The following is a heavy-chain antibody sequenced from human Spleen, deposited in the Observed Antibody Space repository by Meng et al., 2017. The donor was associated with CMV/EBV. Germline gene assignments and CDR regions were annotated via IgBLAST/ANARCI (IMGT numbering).Heavy chain of an antibody. CDR1: GFTFSRFW. CDR2: IKEDGSEK. D-gene: IGHD1-7*01. CDR3: VRAWKYDYYYYGMDV. Sequence: GGSLRLSCVVSGFTFSRFWMSWVRQAPGKGLEWVANIKEDGSEKYYVDSVKGRFTISRDNAKKSLHLQMNSLRAEDTALYYCVRAWKYDYYYYGMDVWGQGTTVTVSS. J-gene: IGHJ6*02. V-gene: IGHV3-7*04.